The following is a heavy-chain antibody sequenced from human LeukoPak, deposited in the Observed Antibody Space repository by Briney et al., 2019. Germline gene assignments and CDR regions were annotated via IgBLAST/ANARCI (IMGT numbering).Heavy chain of an antibody. J-gene: IGHJ4*02. CDR3: ARGTYYYDSSGYWRYFDN. V-gene: IGHV4-31*03. Sequence: SETLSLTCTVSGGSISSGGYSWSWIRQHPGKGLEWIGYIYYSGSTYYNPSLKSRVTISVDTSKNQFSLKLSSVTAADTAVYYCARGTYYYDSSGYWRYFDNWGRGTLVTVSS. CDR1: GGSISSGGYS. CDR2: IYYSGST. D-gene: IGHD3-22*01.